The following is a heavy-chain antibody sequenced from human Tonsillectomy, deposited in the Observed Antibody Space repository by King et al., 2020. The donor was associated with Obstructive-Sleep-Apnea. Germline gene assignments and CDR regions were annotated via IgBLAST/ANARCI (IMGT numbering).Heavy chain of an antibody. CDR1: GFTFDDYA. Sequence: VQLVESGGALVQPGRSLRLSCAASGFTFDDYAMHWVRQDPGKGLEWVSGISWNSDSIGYADSVKGRFTISRDNAKNSLYLQMNSLRAEDTALYYCAKASGYGSRWYSWYVDLWGRGTLVTVSS. V-gene: IGHV3-9*01. D-gene: IGHD6-13*01. CDR2: ISWNSDSI. CDR3: AKASGYGSRWYSWYVDL. J-gene: IGHJ2*01.